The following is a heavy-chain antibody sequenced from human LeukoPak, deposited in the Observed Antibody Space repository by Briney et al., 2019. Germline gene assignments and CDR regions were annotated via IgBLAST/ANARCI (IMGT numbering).Heavy chain of an antibody. CDR3: ARDQGDSSSWYSLGAFDI. Sequence: GGSLRLSCAASGFTFSSYSMNWVRQAPGKGLEWVSSISSSSSYIYYADSVKGRFTISRDNAKNSLYLQMNSLRAEDTAVYYCARDQGDSSSWYSLGAFDIWGQGTMVTVSS. D-gene: IGHD6-13*01. CDR2: ISSSSSYI. V-gene: IGHV3-21*01. J-gene: IGHJ3*02. CDR1: GFTFSSYS.